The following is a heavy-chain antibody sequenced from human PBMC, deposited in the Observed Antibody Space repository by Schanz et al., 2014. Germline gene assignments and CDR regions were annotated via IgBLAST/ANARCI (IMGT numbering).Heavy chain of an antibody. CDR3: AREQIMAAAGLVDY. CDR2: ISGTTTYT. J-gene: IGHJ4*01. CDR1: GFTFSDYY. D-gene: IGHD6-13*01. V-gene: IGHV3-11*05. Sequence: PGGSLRLSCAASGFTFSDYYMSWIRQAPGKGLEWVSYISGTTTYTNYADSVKGRFTISRDISKNTLHLQVTSLRAEDTAVYYCAREQIMAAAGLVDYWGHGTLVTVSS.